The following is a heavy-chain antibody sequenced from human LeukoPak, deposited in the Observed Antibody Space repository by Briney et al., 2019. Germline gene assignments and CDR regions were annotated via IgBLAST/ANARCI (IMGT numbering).Heavy chain of an antibody. CDR3: ARGGFCSGGSCPVDYYYYMDV. D-gene: IGHD2-15*01. CDR1: GFTFSNYW. V-gene: IGHV3-74*01. CDR2: INSDGSST. Sequence: QSGGSLRLSCAASGFTFSNYWMHWVRQAPGKGLVWVSRINSDGSSTSYADPVKGRFTISRDNAKKTLYLQLNSLRAEDTAVYYCARGGFCSGGSCPVDYYYYMDVWGKGTTVTVSS. J-gene: IGHJ6*03.